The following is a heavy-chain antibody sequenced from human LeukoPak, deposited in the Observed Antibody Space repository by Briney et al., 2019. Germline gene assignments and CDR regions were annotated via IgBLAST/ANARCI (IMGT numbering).Heavy chain of an antibody. CDR3: AIDDYGDYRSGRFDY. V-gene: IGHV3-64*01. Sequence: GGSLRLSCAASGFTFSSYAMHWVRQAPGKGLEYVSAISSNGGSTYYANSVKGRFTISRDNSKNTLYLQMNSLRAEDTAVYYCAIDDYGDYRSGRFDYWGQGTLVTVSS. J-gene: IGHJ4*02. CDR1: GFTFSSYA. D-gene: IGHD4-17*01. CDR2: ISSNGGST.